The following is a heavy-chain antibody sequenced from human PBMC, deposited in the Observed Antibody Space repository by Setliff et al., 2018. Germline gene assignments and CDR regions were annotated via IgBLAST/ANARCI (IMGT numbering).Heavy chain of an antibody. D-gene: IGHD7-27*01. CDR1: GFKFSNCW. CDR3: ARGPTGAYDP. Sequence: PGGSLRLSCAASGFKFSNCWVSWVRQAPGKGLEWLASINPDASEKYYVDSVKGRFTISRDNAKNSLSLQMNGLRAEDTSVYYCARGPTGAYDPWGQGTLVTVSS. CDR2: INPDASEK. J-gene: IGHJ5*02. V-gene: IGHV3-7*01.